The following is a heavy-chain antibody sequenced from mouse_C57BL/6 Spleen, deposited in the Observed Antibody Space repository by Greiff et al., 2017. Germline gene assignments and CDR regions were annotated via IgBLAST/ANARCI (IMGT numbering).Heavy chain of an antibody. D-gene: IGHD2-5*01. J-gene: IGHJ4*01. CDR3: ARSAYYSNYGYARDY. CDR1: GYNFTSYW. Sequence: QVQLKQPGAELVKPGASVKMSCTASGYNFTSYWITWVKQRPGQGLEWIGDIYPGSGSTNYNEKFQSKATLTVDTASSTAYMQLSSLTSDDSAVYYCARSAYYSNYGYARDYWGQGTSVTVSS. CDR2: IYPGSGST. V-gene: IGHV1-55*01.